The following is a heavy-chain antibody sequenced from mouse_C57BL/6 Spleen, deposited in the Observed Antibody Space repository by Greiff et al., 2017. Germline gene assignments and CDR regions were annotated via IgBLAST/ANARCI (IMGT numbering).Heavy chain of an antibody. Sequence: VQLQQSGPELVKPGASVKISCKASGYTFTDYYMNWVKQSHGKSLEWIGDINPNNGGTSYNQKFKGKATLTVEKSSSTAYMELRSRTSEDSAVYYGASLGDYYFDYWGQGTTLTVSS. J-gene: IGHJ2*01. D-gene: IGHD4-1*01. CDR3: ASLGDYYFDY. CDR2: INPNNGGT. V-gene: IGHV1-26*01. CDR1: GYTFTDYY.